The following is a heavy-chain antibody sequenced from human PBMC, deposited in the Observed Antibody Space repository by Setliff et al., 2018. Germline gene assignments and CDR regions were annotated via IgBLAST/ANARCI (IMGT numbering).Heavy chain of an antibody. V-gene: IGHV4-31*03. Sequence: SETLSLTCTVSGGSISSGGYYWSWIRQHPGKGLEWIGYIYYSGSTYYNPSLKSRVTISVDTSKNQFSLKLSSVTAADTAVYYCARVARVVLSRNAFDIWGQGTVVTVSS. CDR3: ARVARVVLSRNAFDI. CDR1: GGSISSGGYY. D-gene: IGHD2-2*01. CDR2: IYYSGST. J-gene: IGHJ3*02.